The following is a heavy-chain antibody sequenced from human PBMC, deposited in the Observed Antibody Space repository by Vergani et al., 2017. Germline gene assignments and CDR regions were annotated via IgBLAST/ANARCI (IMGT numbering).Heavy chain of an antibody. V-gene: IGHV3-23*01. CDR3: ANCRGRYSPAFYFYGLDV. D-gene: IGHD1-26*01. J-gene: IGHJ6*02. Sequence: QLLESGGGLVQPGGSLRLSCAASGFTFSSYAMSWVRQAPGTGLDWVSAISSSDDSTYYADSVKGRFTISRDNSKNTLYLQMNSLKDEDTAVYYCANCRGRYSPAFYFYGLDVWGQGTTVTVSS. CDR2: ISSSDDST. CDR1: GFTFSSYA.